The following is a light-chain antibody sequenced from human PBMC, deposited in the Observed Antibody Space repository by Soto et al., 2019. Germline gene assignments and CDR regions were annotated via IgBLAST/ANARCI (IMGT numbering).Light chain of an antibody. J-gene: IGLJ1*01. CDR3: SSHAGNNNYV. V-gene: IGLV1-51*01. CDR1: SSNIGRNF. CDR2: AVT. Sequence: QSVLTQPPSVSAAPGQKVTISCSGSSSNIGRNFVSWYQHLPGTAPKLIIYAVTERPSGVPDRFSGSKSGNTASLTVSGLQTEDEADYYWSSHAGNNNYVFGTGTKLTVL.